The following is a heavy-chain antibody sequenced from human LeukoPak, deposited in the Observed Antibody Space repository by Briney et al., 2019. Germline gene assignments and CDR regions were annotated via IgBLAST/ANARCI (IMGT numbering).Heavy chain of an antibody. CDR2: ISYDGSNK. Sequence: PGGSLRLSCAASGFTFSSYAMHWVRQAPGKGLEWVAVISYDGSNKYYADSVKGRFTISRDNSKNTLYLQMNSLRAEDTAVYYCANSKLRGYFDYWGQGTLVTVSS. CDR1: GFTFSSYA. CDR3: ANSKLRGYFDY. V-gene: IGHV3-30-3*01. D-gene: IGHD4-11*01. J-gene: IGHJ4*02.